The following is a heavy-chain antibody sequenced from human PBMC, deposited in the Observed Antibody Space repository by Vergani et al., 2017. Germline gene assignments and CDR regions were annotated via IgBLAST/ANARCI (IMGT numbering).Heavy chain of an antibody. CDR3: ARRAQVVTTIYYYYYGMDV. Sequence: QVQLQQWGAGLLKPSETLSLTCAVYGGSFSGYYWSWIRQPPGKGLEWIGEINHSGSTNYNPSLKSRVTISVDTSKNQFSLKLSSVTAADTAVYYCARRAQVVTTIYYYYYGMDVWGQGP. CDR2: INHSGST. V-gene: IGHV4-34*01. CDR1: GGSFSGYY. D-gene: IGHD3-22*01. J-gene: IGHJ6*02.